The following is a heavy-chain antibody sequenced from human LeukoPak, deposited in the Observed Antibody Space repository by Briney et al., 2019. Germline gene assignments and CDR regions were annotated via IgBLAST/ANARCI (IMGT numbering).Heavy chain of an antibody. CDR2: IYYSGST. D-gene: IGHD1-14*01. CDR1: GVSISSGGYY. Sequence: SETLSLTCTVSGVSISSGGYYWSRIRQHPGKGLEWIGYIYYSGSTYYNPSLKSRVTISVDTSKNQFSLKLSSVTAADAAVYYFASVFTGTHWFDPWGQGTLVSVSS. V-gene: IGHV4-31*03. CDR3: ASVFTGTHWFDP. J-gene: IGHJ5*02.